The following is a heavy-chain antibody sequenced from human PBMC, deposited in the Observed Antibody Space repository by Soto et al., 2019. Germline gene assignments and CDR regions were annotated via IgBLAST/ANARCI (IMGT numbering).Heavy chain of an antibody. V-gene: IGHV5-51*01. J-gene: IGHJ4*02. CDR2: IYPGDSDT. CDR1: GYSFTSYW. D-gene: IGHD6-13*01. CDR3: ARQDGMATYYFDY. Sequence: GESLKISCKASGYSFTSYWIGWVRQIPGKGLEWMGIIYPGDSDTRYSPSFQGQVTISADKSTSTAYLQWSSLKASDTAMYYCARQDGMATYYFDYRARRTLVTVSS.